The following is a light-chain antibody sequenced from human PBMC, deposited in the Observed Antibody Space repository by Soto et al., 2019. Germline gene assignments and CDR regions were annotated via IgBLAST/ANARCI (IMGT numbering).Light chain of an antibody. CDR3: QKCNSSPLT. Sequence: IQMTQSPSSLSASVGDRVTITCRTSQDISNYLAWYQQKPGKAPKLLIYPASTLQSGVPSRFSGRGSGTDFTLTISSLQSEDVSTYYCQKCNSSPLTFRGGTKVDIK. V-gene: IGKV1-27*01. CDR2: PAS. CDR1: QDISNY. J-gene: IGKJ4*01.